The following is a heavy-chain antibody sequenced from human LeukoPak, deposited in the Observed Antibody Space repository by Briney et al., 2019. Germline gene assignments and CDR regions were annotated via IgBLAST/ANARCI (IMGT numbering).Heavy chain of an antibody. Sequence: KQDGGEKHYVDSVKGRFTISRDNAKNSLYLQMNSPRVEDTAVYYCARDADCSSTSCPIDYWGQGTLVTVSS. CDR2: KQDGGEK. V-gene: IGHV3-7*01. D-gene: IGHD2-2*01. J-gene: IGHJ4*02. CDR3: ARDADCSSTSCPIDY.